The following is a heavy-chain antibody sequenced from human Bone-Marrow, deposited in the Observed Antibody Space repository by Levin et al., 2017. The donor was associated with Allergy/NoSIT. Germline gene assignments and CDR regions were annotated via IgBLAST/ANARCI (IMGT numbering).Heavy chain of an antibody. V-gene: IGHV4-59*01. Sequence: SETLSLTCTVSGGSISSYYWSWIRQPPGKGLEWIGYIYYSGSTNYNPSLKSRVTISVDTSKNQFSLKLSSVTAADTAVYYCAGGWGAYSSRGGWFDPWGQGTLVTVSS. D-gene: IGHD6-13*01. CDR3: AGGWGAYSSRGGWFDP. J-gene: IGHJ5*02. CDR1: GGSISSYY. CDR2: IYYSGST.